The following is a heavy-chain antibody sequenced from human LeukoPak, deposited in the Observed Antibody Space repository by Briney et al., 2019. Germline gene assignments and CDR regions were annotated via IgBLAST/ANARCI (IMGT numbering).Heavy chain of an antibody. J-gene: IGHJ3*02. CDR1: GGSISSNNW. Sequence: PSETLSLTCAVSGGSISSNNWWSWVRQPPGKGLEWIGEIYHSGTTNYNPSLKSRVTISVDKSKNQISLKLSSVTAADTAVYYCARVRGNWNVDVFDIWGQGTMVTVSS. CDR2: IYHSGTT. CDR3: ARVRGNWNVDVFDI. D-gene: IGHD1-1*01. V-gene: IGHV4-4*02.